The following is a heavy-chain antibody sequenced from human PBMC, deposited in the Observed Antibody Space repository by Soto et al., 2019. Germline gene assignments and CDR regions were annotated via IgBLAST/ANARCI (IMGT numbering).Heavy chain of an antibody. CDR1: GFTFDDYA. Sequence: GGSLRLSCAASGFTFDDYAMYWVRQAPGKGLEWVSGISWNSGSIGYADSVKGRFTISRDNAKNSLYLLMNSLRGEDTALYYCAKDQTRGGYGYGFFDYWGQGTLVTVS. J-gene: IGHJ4*02. CDR2: ISWNSGSI. CDR3: AKDQTRGGYGYGFFDY. V-gene: IGHV3-9*01. D-gene: IGHD5-18*01.